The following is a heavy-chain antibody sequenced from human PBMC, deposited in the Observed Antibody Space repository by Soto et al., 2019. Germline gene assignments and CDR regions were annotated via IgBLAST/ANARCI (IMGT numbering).Heavy chain of an antibody. CDR2: ISYDGNNK. CDR3: AEEWGYYGSGSSYFDY. CDR1: GFTFSNYG. Sequence: QVQLVESGGGVVQPGRSLRLSCAASGFTFSNYGIHWVRQAPGKGLEWVAVISYDGNNKYYADSVKGRFTISRDNSKNTLYLQMNSLRAEDTAVYYCAEEWGYYGSGSSYFDYWGQGTLVTVSS. D-gene: IGHD3-10*01. V-gene: IGHV3-30*18. J-gene: IGHJ4*02.